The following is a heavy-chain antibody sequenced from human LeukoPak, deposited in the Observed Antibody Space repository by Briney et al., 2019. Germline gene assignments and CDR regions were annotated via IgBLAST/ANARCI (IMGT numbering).Heavy chain of an antibody. D-gene: IGHD3/OR15-3a*01. CDR1: GFIVSANY. CDR3: ARGRGLDV. Sequence: PGGSLRLSCAASGFIVSANYMSWVRQTPGKGLEWVSIFYSGGATFYVDAVKGRFTISRDNSKNMLYLQMNSLRAEDTAVYYCARGRGLDVWGQGPLVIVSS. V-gene: IGHV3-53*01. CDR2: FYSGGAT. J-gene: IGHJ4*02.